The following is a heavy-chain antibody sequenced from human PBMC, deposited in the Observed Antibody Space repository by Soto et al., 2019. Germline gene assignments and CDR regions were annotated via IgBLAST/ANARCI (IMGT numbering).Heavy chain of an antibody. J-gene: IGHJ4*02. CDR2: VYPSGNT. CDR3: ARREGDCRGGSCPYYHD. V-gene: IGHV4-4*02. Sequence: QVHLQESGPRLVKPSETLSLTCDVSGDSISSYNWWTWVRQTPGKGLAWIGEVYPSGNTNYNPSLKSRVTISVDKSRNQFSLSRTSLTAADTAVYYCARREGDCRGGSCPYYHDWGQGTLVTASS. D-gene: IGHD2-15*01. CDR1: GDSISSYNW.